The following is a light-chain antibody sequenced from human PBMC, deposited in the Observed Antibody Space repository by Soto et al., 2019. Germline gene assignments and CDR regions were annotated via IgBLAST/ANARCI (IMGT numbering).Light chain of an antibody. CDR1: QSLLHSNGCND. J-gene: IGKJ1*01. V-gene: IGKV2-28*01. CDR3: MQAVQTPWS. Sequence: EIVVTQSPLYLTVILGESASISCRSSQSLLHSNGCNDLDWYLQRPGQSPQLLIYMASSRASGVPERFSGSGSVTDFTLTITRVEADDVGVYYCMQAVQTPWSFGQGTKVEIK. CDR2: MAS.